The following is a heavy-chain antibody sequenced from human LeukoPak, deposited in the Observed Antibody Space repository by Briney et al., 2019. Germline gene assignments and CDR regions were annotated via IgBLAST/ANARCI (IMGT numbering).Heavy chain of an antibody. Sequence: GGSLRLSCAASGFTFSDYYMSWIRQAPGKGLEGVSYISSTGTTIYYADSVKGRFTISRDNAKESLYLQMNSLRVEDTAVYYCARGAAAGTNAYYSYYYMDVWGKGTTVTVSS. CDR2: ISSTGTTI. J-gene: IGHJ6*03. CDR1: GFTFSDYY. CDR3: ARGAAAGTNAYYSYYYMDV. V-gene: IGHV3-11*01. D-gene: IGHD6-13*01.